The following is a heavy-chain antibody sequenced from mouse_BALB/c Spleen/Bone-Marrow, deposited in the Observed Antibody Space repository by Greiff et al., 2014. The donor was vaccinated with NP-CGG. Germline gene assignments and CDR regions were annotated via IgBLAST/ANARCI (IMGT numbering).Heavy chain of an antibody. J-gene: IGHJ3*01. CDR3: TSYDWFAY. Sequence: QVQLQQSGAELVRPGASVTLSCKASGYTFTDYEMHWVKQTPVHGLEWIGAIDPETGGTAYNQKFKGKATLTADESSSTAYMELRSLTSEDSAVYYCTSYDWFAYWGQGTLVTVSA. D-gene: IGHD2-12*01. CDR2: IDPETGGT. CDR1: GYTFTDYE. V-gene: IGHV1-15*01.